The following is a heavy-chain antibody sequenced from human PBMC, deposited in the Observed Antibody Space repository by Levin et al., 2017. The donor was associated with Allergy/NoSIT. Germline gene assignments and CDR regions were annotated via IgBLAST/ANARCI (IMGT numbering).Heavy chain of an antibody. J-gene: IGHJ4*02. Sequence: GGSLRLSCAASGFTFSTYDMHWVRQATGKGLEWVSAIGTVGDTYYSASVKGRFTISREDAKNSLYLQMNSLTAGDTAIYYCVREMTGIHWRELDYWGQGTLVTVSS. CDR3: VREMTGIHWRELDY. CDR2: IGTVGDT. CDR1: GFTFSTYD. V-gene: IGHV3-13*01. D-gene: IGHD1-1*01.